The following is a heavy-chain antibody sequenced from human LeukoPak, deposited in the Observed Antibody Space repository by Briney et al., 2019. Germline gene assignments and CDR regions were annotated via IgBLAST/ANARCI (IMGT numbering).Heavy chain of an antibody. D-gene: IGHD6-13*01. J-gene: IGHJ4*02. CDR3: AKGSRPTAAGTVDY. CDR2: TSNDESNE. V-gene: IGHV3-30*18. CDR1: RFTFSNFG. Sequence: GGSLRLSCAASRFTFSNFGMFWVRQAPGKGLEWVAVTSNDESNEYYADSVKGRFTISRDNSKNTLYLQMNSLRAEDTAAYYCAKGSRPTAAGTVDYWGQGTLVTVSS.